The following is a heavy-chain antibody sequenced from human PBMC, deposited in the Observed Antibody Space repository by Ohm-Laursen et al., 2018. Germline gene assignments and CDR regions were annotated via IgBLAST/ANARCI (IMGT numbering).Heavy chain of an antibody. CDR3: ARDKDYTFDY. CDR1: GFTFSSYG. V-gene: IGHV3-23*01. J-gene: IGHJ4*02. D-gene: IGHD4-11*01. Sequence: SLRLSCAASGFTFSSYGMSWVRQAPGKGLEWVSDITVSGNTYYADSVKGRFSISRDNSKNTLSLQMNSLRAEDTAVYYCARDKDYTFDYWGQGTLVTVSS. CDR2: ITVSGNT.